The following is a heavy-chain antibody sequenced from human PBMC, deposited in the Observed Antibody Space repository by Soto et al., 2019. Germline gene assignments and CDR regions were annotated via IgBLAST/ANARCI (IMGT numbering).Heavy chain of an antibody. J-gene: IGHJ5*02. Sequence: TSETLSLTCTVSGGSISSGAYSWSWIRQPPGKGLEWIGYIYHSGTTYYNPSLKSRLTISVDTSKNQFSLKMSSVTAADTAVYYCARRDMVRGVINGWFDPWGQGTRVTVSS. CDR3: ARRDMVRGVINGWFDP. CDR2: IYHSGTT. V-gene: IGHV4-30-2*01. D-gene: IGHD3-10*01. CDR1: GGSISSGAYS.